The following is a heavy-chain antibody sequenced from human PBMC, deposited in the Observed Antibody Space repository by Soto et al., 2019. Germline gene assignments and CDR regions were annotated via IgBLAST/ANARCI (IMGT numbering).Heavy chain of an antibody. J-gene: IGHJ4*02. CDR1: GGSFSGYY. V-gene: IGHV4-34*01. Sequence: SETLSLTCAVYGGSFSGYYWSWIRQPPGKGLEWIGEINHSGSTNYNPSLKSRVTISVDTSKNQFSLKLSSVTAADTAVYYCARARGYSGYDRTDFWGQGTLVPVSS. D-gene: IGHD5-12*01. CDR2: INHSGST. CDR3: ARARGYSGYDRTDF.